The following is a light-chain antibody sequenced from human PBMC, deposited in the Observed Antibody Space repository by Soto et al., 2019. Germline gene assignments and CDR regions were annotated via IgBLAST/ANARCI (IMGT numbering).Light chain of an antibody. CDR1: ESVSSK. V-gene: IGKV3-15*01. CDR3: QHYNNGPR. J-gene: IGKJ1*01. CDR2: GAS. Sequence: EIVLTQSPATLSLSPGERATLSCRASESVSSKLVWYQQKPGQAPRLLIYGASRRATGVPARFSGSGSGTEFTLTISSLQSEDFAVYYCQHYNNGPRFGQGTKVDIK.